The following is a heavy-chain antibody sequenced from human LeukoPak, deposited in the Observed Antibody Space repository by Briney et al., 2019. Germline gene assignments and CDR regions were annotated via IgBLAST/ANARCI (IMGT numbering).Heavy chain of an antibody. CDR3: ARSGSGYLRYYFDY. V-gene: IGHV4-39*07. CDR1: GGSISRSSYY. CDR2: MYSSGST. Sequence: SETLSLTCTVPGGSISRSSYYWGWIRQPPGKGLEWIGSMYSSGSTYYNPSLKSRVTISVDTSKNQFSLKLSSVTAADTAVYYCARSGSGYLRYYFDYWGQGTLVTVSS. J-gene: IGHJ4*02. D-gene: IGHD5-12*01.